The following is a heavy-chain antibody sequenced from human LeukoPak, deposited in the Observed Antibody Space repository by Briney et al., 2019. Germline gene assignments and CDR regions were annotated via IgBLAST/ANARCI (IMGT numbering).Heavy chain of an antibody. D-gene: IGHD3-22*01. CDR2: IIPIFGTA. CDR1: GGTFSSYA. Sequence: SVKVSCTASGGTFSSYAISWVRQAPGQGLEWMGGIIPIFGTANYAQKFQGRVTITTDESTSTAYMELSSLRSEDTAVYYCARGPQPYYYDSSGFSAFDIWGQGTMVTVSS. CDR3: ARGPQPYYYDSSGFSAFDI. V-gene: IGHV1-69*05. J-gene: IGHJ3*02.